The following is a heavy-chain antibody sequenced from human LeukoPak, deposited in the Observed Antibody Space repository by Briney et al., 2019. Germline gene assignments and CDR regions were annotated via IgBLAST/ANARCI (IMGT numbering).Heavy chain of an antibody. CDR2: INPNSGGT. CDR3: ARGRIAVEFDY. J-gene: IGHJ4*02. Sequence: GASVKVSCKASGYTFTSYDINWVRQATGQGLEWMGWINPNSGGTNYAQKFQGRVTMTRDTSISTAYMELSRLRSDDTAVYYCARGRIAVEFDYWGQGTLVTVSS. CDR1: GYTFTSYD. V-gene: IGHV1-2*02. D-gene: IGHD6-19*01.